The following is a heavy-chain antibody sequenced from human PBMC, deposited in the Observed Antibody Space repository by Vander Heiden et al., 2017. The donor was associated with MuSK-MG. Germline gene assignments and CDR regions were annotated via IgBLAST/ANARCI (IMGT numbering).Heavy chain of an antibody. CDR2: IYYSGST. V-gene: IGHV4-59*01. J-gene: IGHJ3*02. Sequence: QVQLQESGPGLVKPSETLSLTCTVPGGSISRYYWRWIRQPPGKGLEWVGSIYYSGSTNYNPSLKSRVTILVDTSKNQFSLKLSSVTAADTAVYYCARLSRKYYYDSSAYLFSSPFDIWGQGTMVSVSS. CDR3: ARLSRKYYYDSSAYLFSSPFDI. CDR1: GGSISRYY. D-gene: IGHD3-22*01.